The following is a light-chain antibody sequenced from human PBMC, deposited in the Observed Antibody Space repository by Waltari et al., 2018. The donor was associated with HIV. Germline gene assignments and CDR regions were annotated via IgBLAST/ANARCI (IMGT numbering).Light chain of an antibody. J-gene: IGLJ1*01. Sequence: QSALTPPASVSGSPEQSITISCPGAGSAVGAYKYVSCYQQYPGKAPKLIIYDVNKRPLGVSNRFSGSNSGNTASLTISGLQAEDEADDYCCSYAGSSTFGFYVFGTGTKVTVL. CDR1: GSAVGAYKY. V-gene: IGLV2-23*02. CDR2: DVN. CDR3: CSYAGSSTFGFYV.